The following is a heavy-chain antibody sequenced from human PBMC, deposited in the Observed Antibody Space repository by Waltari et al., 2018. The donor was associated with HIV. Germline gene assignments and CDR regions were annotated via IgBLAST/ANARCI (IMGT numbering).Heavy chain of an antibody. J-gene: IGHJ4*02. Sequence: QVQLQQWGAGLLQPSGTLSLTCAVHGGSFRGYYCSWLRQPPGKGLEWIGEITHRGSTNYNPSLKSRVTISVDTSKNQFSLKLSSVTAADTAVYYCARGRYDYVWGSYRSSFDYWGQGTLVTVSS. CDR2: ITHRGST. D-gene: IGHD3-16*02. CDR1: GGSFRGYY. CDR3: ARGRYDYVWGSYRSSFDY. V-gene: IGHV4-34*01.